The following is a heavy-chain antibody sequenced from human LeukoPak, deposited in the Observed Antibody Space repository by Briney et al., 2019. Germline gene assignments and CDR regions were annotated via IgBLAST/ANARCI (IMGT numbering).Heavy chain of an antibody. V-gene: IGHV3-9*01. CDR2: ISWSGDRM. D-gene: IGHD1-26*01. CDR3: ARGSPNLDY. CDR1: GFTFEDHV. Sequence: GGSLRLSCAASGFTFEDHVMHWVRQAPGKGLEWVSSISWSGDRMGYADAVKGRFTISRDNAKNSLYLQMNSLRAEDTAVYYCARGSPNLDYWGQGTLVTVSS. J-gene: IGHJ4*02.